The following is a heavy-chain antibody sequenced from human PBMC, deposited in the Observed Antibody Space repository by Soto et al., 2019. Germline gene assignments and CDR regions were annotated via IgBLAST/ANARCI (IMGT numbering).Heavy chain of an antibody. D-gene: IGHD2-15*01. CDR2: IDYIGVA. CDR1: GGSITGYY. V-gene: IGHV4-59*08. Sequence: QVQLQESGPGLVKPSETLSLTCTVSGGSITGYYWGWVRQPPGRGLEWIGYIDYIGVADYNPSLKSRVIISIDTSKNQFSLRLNSMTAADTAIYYCARHFTGVCSGGPCPYYYYFWGQGTLVAVSS. CDR3: ARHFTGVCSGGPCPYYYYF. J-gene: IGHJ4*02.